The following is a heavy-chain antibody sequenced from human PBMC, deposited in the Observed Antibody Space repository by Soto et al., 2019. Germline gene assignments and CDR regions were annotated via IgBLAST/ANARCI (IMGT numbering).Heavy chain of an antibody. Sequence: SETLSLTCSVSGGSISNSRDYWGWIRQPPGKGLEWIATIYYSGKTYYNPSLKSRVTISVDTSKNQFSLKLSSVTAADPSVYSFARHPPLSGSGFPFAYWGQGTLVTVS. CDR2: IYYSGKT. D-gene: IGHD3-10*01. CDR3: ARHPPLSGSGFPFAY. V-gene: IGHV4-39*01. J-gene: IGHJ4*02. CDR1: GGSISNSRDY.